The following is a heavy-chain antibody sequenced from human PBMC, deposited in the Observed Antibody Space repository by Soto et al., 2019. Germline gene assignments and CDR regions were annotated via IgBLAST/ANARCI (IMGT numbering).Heavy chain of an antibody. J-gene: IGHJ3*02. D-gene: IGHD2-15*01. V-gene: IGHV3-30*03. CDR1: GFTFSSYG. CDR2: ISYDGSNK. CDR3: ATIVADTGFDAFDI. Sequence: GGSLRLSCAASGFTFSSYGMHWVRQAPGKGLEWVAVISYDGSNKYYEDSVKGRFTIYRNNSKNTLYLQMNSLRAEDTAVYYCATIVADTGFDAFDIWGQGTMVTVS.